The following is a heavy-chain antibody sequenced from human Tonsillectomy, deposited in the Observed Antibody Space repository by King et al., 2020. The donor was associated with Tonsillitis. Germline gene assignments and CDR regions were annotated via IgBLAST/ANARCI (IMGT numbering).Heavy chain of an antibody. D-gene: IGHD6-6*01. Sequence: VQLVESGGAVVQPWRSLRLSCAASGFAIRTYDMHWVRQAPGKGLEWLAVISNGGVNEYYADSVRGRFTIFRDSSKNAVFLQMDVLRVEDTAIYYCASEGHAPKYNVFEFWGRGTQVIVSS. J-gene: IGHJ3*01. CDR1: GFAIRTYD. CDR3: ASEGHAPKYNVFEF. CDR2: ISNGGVNE. V-gene: IGHV3-30-3*01.